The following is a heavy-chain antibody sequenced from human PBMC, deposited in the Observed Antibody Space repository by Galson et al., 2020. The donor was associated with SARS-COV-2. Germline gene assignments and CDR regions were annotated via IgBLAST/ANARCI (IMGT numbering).Heavy chain of an antibody. J-gene: IGHJ4*02. CDR3: ARGPRLGELLSPFDY. D-gene: IGHD3-10*01. V-gene: IGHV3-30-3*01. Sequence: TGGSLRLSCAASGFTFSTYAMHWVRQAPGQGLEWVAVISNDGSNRYYADSVKGRFTISRDNSKNTLYVQMNSLRAEDTAVYYCARGPRLGELLSPFDYWGQGTLVTVSS. CDR2: ISNDGSNR. CDR1: GFTFSTYA.